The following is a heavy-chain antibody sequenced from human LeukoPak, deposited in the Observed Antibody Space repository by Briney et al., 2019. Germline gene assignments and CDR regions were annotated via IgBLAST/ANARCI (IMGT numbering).Heavy chain of an antibody. D-gene: IGHD6-19*01. Sequence: SQTLSLTCTVSGGSISSGSYYWSWIRQPAGKGLEWIGRIYTSGSTNYNPSIKSRVTISADTSKNQFSLKLSSVTAADTAVYYCARGAGPPRDWFDPWGQGTLVTVSS. CDR2: IYTSGST. CDR3: ARGAGPPRDWFDP. J-gene: IGHJ5*02. CDR1: GGSISSGSYY. V-gene: IGHV4-61*02.